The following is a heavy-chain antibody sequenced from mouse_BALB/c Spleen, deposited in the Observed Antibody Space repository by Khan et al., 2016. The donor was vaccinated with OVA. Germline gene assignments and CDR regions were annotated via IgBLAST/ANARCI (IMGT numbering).Heavy chain of an antibody. Sequence: EVQLQESGPGLVKPSQSLSLTCTVTGYSFTSGYAWNWIRQFPGNKLERMGYISYSGVTSYTPSFKSRISITRDTSKNQFFLQLNSVTTEDTATYFCARGNYCGYYFDYWGQGTTVTVSS. CDR1: GYSFTSGYA. J-gene: IGHJ2*01. D-gene: IGHD1-1*01. CDR2: ISYSGVT. V-gene: IGHV3-2*02. CDR3: ARGNYCGYYFDY.